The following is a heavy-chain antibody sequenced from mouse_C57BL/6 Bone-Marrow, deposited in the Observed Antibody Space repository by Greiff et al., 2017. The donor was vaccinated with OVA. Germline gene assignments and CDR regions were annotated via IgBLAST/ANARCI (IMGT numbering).Heavy chain of an antibody. J-gene: IGHJ4*01. D-gene: IGHD1-1*01. Sequence: EVMLVESGGGLVQSGRSLRLSCATSGFTFSDFYMEWVRQAPGKGLEWIAASRNKANDYTTEYSASVKGRFIVSRDTSQSILYLQMNALRAEDTAIYYCARDAALITTVVAEGYAMDYWGQGTSVTVSS. CDR3: ARDAALITTVVAEGYAMDY. CDR1: GFTFSDFY. V-gene: IGHV7-1*01. CDR2: SRNKANDYTT.